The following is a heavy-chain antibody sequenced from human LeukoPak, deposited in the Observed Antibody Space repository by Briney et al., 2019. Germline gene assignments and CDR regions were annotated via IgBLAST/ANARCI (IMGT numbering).Heavy chain of an antibody. CDR1: GFTFSSYD. V-gene: IGHV3-13*01. CDR2: LGTAGDT. J-gene: IGHJ4*02. D-gene: IGHD2-15*01. CDR3: ARAPLDCSGGSCSYYFDY. Sequence: GGSLRLSCAASGFTFSSYDMHWVRQATGKGLEWVSALGTAGDTYYPGSVKGRFTISRENAKNSLYLQMNSLRAGDTAVYYCARAPLDCSGGSCSYYFDYWGQGTLVTVSS.